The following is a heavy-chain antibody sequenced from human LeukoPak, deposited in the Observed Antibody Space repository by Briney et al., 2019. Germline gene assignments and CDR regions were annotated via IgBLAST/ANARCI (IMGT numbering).Heavy chain of an antibody. D-gene: IGHD3-10*01. CDR3: AREGYYGSGSYKDY. CDR2: IYTSGST. J-gene: IGHJ4*02. Sequence: SETLSLTCTVPGGSISSYYWSWIRQPAGKGLEWIGRIYTSGSTNYNPSLKSRVTMSVDTSKNQFSLKLSSVTAADTAVYYCAREGYYGSGSYKDYWGQGTLVTVSS. V-gene: IGHV4-4*07. CDR1: GGSISSYY.